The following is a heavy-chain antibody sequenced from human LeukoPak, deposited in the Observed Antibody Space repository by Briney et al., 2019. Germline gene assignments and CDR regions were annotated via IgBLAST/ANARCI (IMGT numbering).Heavy chain of an antibody. J-gene: IGHJ4*02. V-gene: IGHV3-21*01. Sequence: GGSLRLSCAASGFTFSSYSMNWVRQAPGKGLEWVSSISSSSSYIYYADSVKGRFTISRDNAKNSLYLQMNSPRAEDTAVYYCARGGYHAYYLDYWGQGSLVTVSS. CDR1: GFTFSSYS. D-gene: IGHD5-18*01. CDR3: ARGGYHAYYLDY. CDR2: ISSSSSYI.